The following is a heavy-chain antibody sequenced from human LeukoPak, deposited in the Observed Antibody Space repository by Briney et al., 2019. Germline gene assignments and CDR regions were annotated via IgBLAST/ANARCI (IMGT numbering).Heavy chain of an antibody. Sequence: PSQTLSLTCTVSGGSIDSGDYYWTWLRQPPGRGLEGFGYTYSSGNSYYNPSLKSRVTISIDTSKNQFSLILRSVTAADTAVYYCARRGPQLGRPEHYFDYWGQGTLVTVSS. CDR1: GGSIDSGDYY. J-gene: IGHJ4*02. CDR2: TYSSGNS. CDR3: ARRGPQLGRPEHYFDY. D-gene: IGHD1-1*01. V-gene: IGHV4-30-4*08.